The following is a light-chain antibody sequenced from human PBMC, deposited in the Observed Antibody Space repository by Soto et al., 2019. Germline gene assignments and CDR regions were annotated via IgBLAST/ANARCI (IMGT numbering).Light chain of an antibody. J-gene: IGKJ2*01. CDR3: QQRSNWPPVYT. V-gene: IGKV3-11*01. CDR2: DAS. CDR1: QSVSSY. Sequence: EIVLTQSPATLSLSPGERATLSCRASQSVSSYLAWYHQKPGQAPRLLIYDASNRATGIPARFSGSGSGTDFTLTISSLEPEDFAVYSCQQRSNWPPVYTFGQGTKLEIK.